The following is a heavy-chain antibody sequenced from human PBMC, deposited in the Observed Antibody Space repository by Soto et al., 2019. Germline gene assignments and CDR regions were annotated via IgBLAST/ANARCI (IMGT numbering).Heavy chain of an antibody. D-gene: IGHD3-22*01. Sequence: GGSLRLSCSVSGVTLNTYAMHWVRQAPGEGLELVAIISYDGSNKYYAESVKGRFTISRDNSKNPVYLQMSSLRVDDTAVYYCARDLSRRITMIGVQLHYWGQGHLVPVSS. V-gene: IGHV3-30-3*01. J-gene: IGHJ4*02. CDR1: GVTLNTYA. CDR3: ARDLSRRITMIGVQLHY. CDR2: ISYDGSNK.